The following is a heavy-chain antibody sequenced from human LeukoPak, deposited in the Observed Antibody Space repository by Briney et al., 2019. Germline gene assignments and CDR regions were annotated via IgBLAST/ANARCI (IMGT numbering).Heavy chain of an antibody. CDR3: ARDSPDIVVVPAARFDY. D-gene: IGHD2-2*01. J-gene: IGHJ4*02. V-gene: IGHV1-46*01. Sequence: GASVKVSCKASGYTFTSYYMHWVRQAPGQGLEWMGIINPSGGSTSYAQKFQGRVTMTRDMSTSTVYMELSSLRSEDTAVYYCARDSPDIVVVPAARFDYWGQGTLVTVSS. CDR2: INPSGGST. CDR1: GYTFTSYY.